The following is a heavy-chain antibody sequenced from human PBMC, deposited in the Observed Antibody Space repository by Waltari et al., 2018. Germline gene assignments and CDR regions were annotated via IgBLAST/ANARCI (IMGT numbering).Heavy chain of an antibody. CDR2: IYYSGST. D-gene: IGHD1-26*01. V-gene: IGHV4-59*11. CDR1: GGSISSHY. J-gene: IGHJ4*02. Sequence: QVQLQESGPGLVKPSETLSLTCTVSGGSISSHYWSWIRQPPGKGLEWLGYIYYSGSTNYNPSLKSRVTISVDTSKNQFSLKLSSVTAADTAVYYCARVSMVWELLFDYWGQGTLVTVSS. CDR3: ARVSMVWELLFDY.